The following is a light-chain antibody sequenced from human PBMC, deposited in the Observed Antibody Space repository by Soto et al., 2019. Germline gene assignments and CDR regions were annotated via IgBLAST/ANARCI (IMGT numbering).Light chain of an antibody. J-gene: IGKJ1*01. CDR3: QQYGSSPWT. Sequence: EIVLTQSPGTLSLSPGERATLSCRASQRVSSSDLAWYQQKPGQAPRLLIYGASSRDTGLPDRFSGSGSGTHLTLTISRLEPEDFEMYYCQQYGSSPWTFGPGNTVEL. CDR1: QRVSSSD. V-gene: IGKV3-20*01. CDR2: GAS.